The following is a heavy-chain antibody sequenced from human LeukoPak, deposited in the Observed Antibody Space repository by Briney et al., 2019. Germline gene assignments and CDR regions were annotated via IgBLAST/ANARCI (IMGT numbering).Heavy chain of an antibody. CDR3: ARGSLPYGAPFDY. CDR2: IKQDGSEK. D-gene: IGHD4/OR15-4a*01. V-gene: IGHV3-7*01. CDR1: GFNFSSYW. J-gene: IGHJ4*02. Sequence: GGSLRLSCAASGFNFSSYWMSWVRQAPGRGLEWVANIKQDGSEKYYVDSVKGRFTISRDNAKNSLYLQMNSLRAEDTAVYYCARGSLPYGAPFDYWGKGTLVTVSS.